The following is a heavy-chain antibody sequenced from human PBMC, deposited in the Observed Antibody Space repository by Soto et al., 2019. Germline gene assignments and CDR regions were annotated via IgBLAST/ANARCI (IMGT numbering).Heavy chain of an antibody. J-gene: IGHJ6*02. V-gene: IGHV3-9*01. D-gene: IGHD6-6*01. Sequence: EVQLVESGGGLVQPGRSLRLSCAASGFTFDDYAMHWVRQAPGKGLEWVSGISWNSGSIGYADSVKGRFTISRDNAKNSLYLQMNSLRAEDTALYYCAKDMYSSSSYYYGMDVWGQGTTVTVSS. CDR2: ISWNSGSI. CDR1: GFTFDDYA. CDR3: AKDMYSSSSYYYGMDV.